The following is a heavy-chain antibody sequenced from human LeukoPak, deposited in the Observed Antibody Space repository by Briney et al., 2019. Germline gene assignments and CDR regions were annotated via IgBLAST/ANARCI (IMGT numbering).Heavy chain of an antibody. CDR3: ARAQYCSSTSCYTSEYFQH. D-gene: IGHD2-2*02. J-gene: IGHJ1*01. V-gene: IGHV1-18*01. CDR2: ISAYNGNT. Sequence: ASVKVSCKASGYTFTSYGISWVRQAPGQGLEWMGWISAYNGNTNYAQKLQGRVTMTTDTSTSTAYMGLRSLRSDDTAVYYCARAQYCSSTSCYTSEYFQHWGQGTLVTVSS. CDR1: GYTFTSYG.